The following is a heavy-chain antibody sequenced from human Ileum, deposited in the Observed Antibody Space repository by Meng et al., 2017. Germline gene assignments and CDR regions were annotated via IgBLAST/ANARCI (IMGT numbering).Heavy chain of an antibody. CDR2: IYPGDSDT. V-gene: IGHV5-51*01. CDR1: GYSFTTYW. J-gene: IGHJ4*02. Sequence: GESLKISCKGSGYSFTTYWIGWVRQMPGKGLEWMGIIYPGDSDTRYSPSFQGQVTISADKSISTAYLQWSSLKASDTAIYYCVRRVFSITWYSLTDFDYWGQGTLVTVSS. CDR3: VRRVFSITWYSLTDFDY. D-gene: IGHD6-13*01.